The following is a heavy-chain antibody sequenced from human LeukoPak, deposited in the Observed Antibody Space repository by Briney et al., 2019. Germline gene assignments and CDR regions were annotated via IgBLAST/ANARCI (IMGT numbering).Heavy chain of an antibody. D-gene: IGHD6-19*01. J-gene: IGHJ4*02. V-gene: IGHV3-21*01. CDR2: ISSSSSYI. CDR1: GFTFSSYS. CDR3: ARGVGIAVARDYFDY. Sequence: PGGSLRLSSAASGFTFSSYSMNWVRQAPGKGLEWVSSISSSSSYIYYADSVKGRFTISRDNAKNSLYLQMNSLRAEDTAVYYCARGVGIAVARDYFDYWGQGTLVTVSS.